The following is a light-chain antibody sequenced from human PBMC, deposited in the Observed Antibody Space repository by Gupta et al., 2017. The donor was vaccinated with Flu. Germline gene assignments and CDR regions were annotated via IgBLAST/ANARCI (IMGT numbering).Light chain of an antibody. V-gene: IGKV1-5*03. CDR3: QQYNSYGYT. Sequence: PSTLSATVGDRVTITCRASQSISSWVAWYQQKPGKAPKLLIYKASGLESGVPSRVSGSGSGTEFTLTISSLQPDDFATYYCQQYNSYGYTFGQGTKLEI. CDR1: QSISSW. J-gene: IGKJ2*01. CDR2: KAS.